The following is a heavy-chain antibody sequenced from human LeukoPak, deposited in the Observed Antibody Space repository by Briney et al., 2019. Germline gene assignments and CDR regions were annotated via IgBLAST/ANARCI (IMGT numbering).Heavy chain of an antibody. V-gene: IGHV1-18*01. D-gene: IGHD3-10*01. Sequence: GASVKVSCKASGYTFTSYGISWVRQAPRQGLEWMGWISAYNGNTNYAQKLQGRVTMTTDTSTSTAYMELRSLRSDDTAVYYCARDNVYYYGSGGPFDYWGQGTLVTVSS. CDR2: ISAYNGNT. CDR3: ARDNVYYYGSGGPFDY. CDR1: GYTFTSYG. J-gene: IGHJ4*02.